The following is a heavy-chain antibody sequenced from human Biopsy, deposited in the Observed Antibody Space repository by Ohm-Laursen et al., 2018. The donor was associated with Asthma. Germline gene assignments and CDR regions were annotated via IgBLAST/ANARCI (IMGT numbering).Heavy chain of an antibody. V-gene: IGHV1-69*04. CDR3: ARSYDTDSYPVLVLDY. D-gene: IGHD3-22*01. J-gene: IGHJ4*03. CDR1: GGSFSNFA. Sequence: SSVKVSCKASGGSFSNFAFSWVRQAPGHGLEWMGTILTKFDITSYAEKFQGRVTITADKSTSTTYMELSRLRSEDTAVYYCARSYDTDSYPVLVLDYWGQGTAVTVSS. CDR2: ILTKFDIT.